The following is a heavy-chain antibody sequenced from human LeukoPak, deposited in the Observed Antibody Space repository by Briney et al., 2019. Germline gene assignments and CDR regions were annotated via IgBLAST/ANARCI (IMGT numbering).Heavy chain of an antibody. CDR1: GFTFDDYG. V-gene: IGHV3-20*04. D-gene: IGHD6-19*01. Sequence: GGSLRLSCAASGFTFDDYGMSWVRQAPGKGLEWVSGINWNGGSTGYADSVKGRFTISRDNAKNSLYLKMNGLRPEDTALYYCACFSPRLAVAGTFDYWGQGTLVTVSS. J-gene: IGHJ4*02. CDR2: INWNGGST. CDR3: ACFSPRLAVAGTFDY.